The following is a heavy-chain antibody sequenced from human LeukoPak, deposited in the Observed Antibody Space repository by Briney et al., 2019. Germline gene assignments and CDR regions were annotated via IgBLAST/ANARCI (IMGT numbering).Heavy chain of an antibody. V-gene: IGHV3-21*01. CDR3: ARDGRAYDSSGYYSALDY. D-gene: IGHD3-22*01. CDR2: ISSSSSYI. Sequence: GGSLRLSCAASGFTFSSYSMNWVRQAPGKGLEWVSSISSSSSYIYYADSVKGRFTISRDNAKNSLYLQMNSLRAEDTAVYYCARDGRAYDSSGYYSALDYWGQGTLVTVSS. J-gene: IGHJ4*02. CDR1: GFTFSSYS.